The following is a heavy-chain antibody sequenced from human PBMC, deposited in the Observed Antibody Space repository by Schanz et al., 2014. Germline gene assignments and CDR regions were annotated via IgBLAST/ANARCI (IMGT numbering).Heavy chain of an antibody. CDR2: ISWNSGSV. J-gene: IGHJ4*02. CDR3: AKGQLLSYYFDY. D-gene: IGHD2-21*01. Sequence: EVQLVESGGGLVQPGRSLRLSCAASGFTFDNYAMHWVRQAPGKGLEWVSSISWNSGSVAYADSVKGRFTISRDDAKNSLYLQMNSLRAEDTALYYCAKGQLLSYYFDYWGQGTLVTVSS. CDR1: GFTFDNYA. V-gene: IGHV3-9*01.